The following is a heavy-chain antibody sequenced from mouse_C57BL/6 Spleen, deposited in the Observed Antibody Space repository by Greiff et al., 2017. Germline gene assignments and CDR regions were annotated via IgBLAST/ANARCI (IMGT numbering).Heavy chain of an antibody. V-gene: IGHV1-5*01. CDR2: IYPGNSDT. J-gene: IGHJ4*01. CDR1: GYTFTSYW. CDR3: NSGDYEDYAMDY. Sequence: VQLKESGTVLARPGASVKMSCKTSGYTFTSYWMHWVKQRPGQGLEWIGAIYPGNSDTSYNQKFKGKAKLTAVTSASTAYMELSSLTNEDSAVYYCNSGDYEDYAMDYWGQGTSVTVSS. D-gene: IGHD2-4*01.